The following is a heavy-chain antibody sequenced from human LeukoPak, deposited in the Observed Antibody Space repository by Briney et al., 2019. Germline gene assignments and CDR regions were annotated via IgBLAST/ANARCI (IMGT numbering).Heavy chain of an antibody. D-gene: IGHD3-9*01. V-gene: IGHV3-23*01. CDR3: AKWGDYDVLTGYYVSDY. J-gene: IGHJ4*02. CDR2: ITGSGGNT. CDR1: GFTFSNYA. Sequence: GGSLRLSCAASGFTFSNYAMSWVRQAPGKGLEWVSAITGSGGNTYYADSVKGRSTISRDNSKNTVFLQVNSLRAEDTAVYYCAKWGDYDVLTGYYVSDYWGQGTLVTVSS.